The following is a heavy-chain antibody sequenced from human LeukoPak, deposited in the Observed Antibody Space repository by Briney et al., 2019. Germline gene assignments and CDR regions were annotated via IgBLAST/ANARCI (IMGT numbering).Heavy chain of an antibody. J-gene: IGHJ4*02. CDR3: VQDWVATIVAPRHFDY. CDR1: GFTFSNHA. CDR2: TSANGGST. D-gene: IGHD5-24*01. V-gene: IGHV3-64D*06. Sequence: GGSLRLSCSGSGFTFSNHAMHWVRQAPGKRLEYVSGTSANGGSTYYADSVKGKFTISRDNSKNTLYLQMSSLRPEDTAVYSCVQDWVATIVAPRHFDYWGQGTLVTVSS.